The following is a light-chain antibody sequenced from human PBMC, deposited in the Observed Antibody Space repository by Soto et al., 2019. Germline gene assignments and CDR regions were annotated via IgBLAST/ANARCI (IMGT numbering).Light chain of an antibody. CDR3: QQSYRAPRT. CDR2: AAS. J-gene: IGKJ1*01. V-gene: IGKV1-39*01. CDR1: QSISTY. Sequence: EIQMTQSPSSLSASVGDRVTITCRASQSISTYLNWYQQKPGKAPNLLIYAASSLQSGGPSRFGGSGYGTDFTLTISSLQPEDFAYYYCQQSYRAPRTFGQGTEVDIK.